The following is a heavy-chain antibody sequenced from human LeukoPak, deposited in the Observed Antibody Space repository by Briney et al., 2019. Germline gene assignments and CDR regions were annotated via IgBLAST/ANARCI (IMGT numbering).Heavy chain of an antibody. J-gene: IGHJ4*02. V-gene: IGHV3-21*01. Sequence: GGSLRLSCAASGSTFSSYSMNWVRQAPGKGLEWVSYISSSSSYKFCADSVKGRFTISRDNAKNSLYLQMNTLRAEDTAIYYCARGLSGSGWSYFDHWGQGTLVTVSS. D-gene: IGHD6-19*01. CDR1: GSTFSSYS. CDR2: ISSSSSYK. CDR3: ARGLSGSGWSYFDH.